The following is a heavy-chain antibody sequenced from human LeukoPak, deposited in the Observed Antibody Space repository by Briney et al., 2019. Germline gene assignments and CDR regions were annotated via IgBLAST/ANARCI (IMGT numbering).Heavy chain of an antibody. CDR1: GFTVSSNY. V-gene: IGHV3-53*01. CDR3: ARHGSSWTYNWFDP. D-gene: IGHD6-13*01. CDR2: IYSGGST. Sequence: GGSLRLSCAASGFTVSSNYMSWVRQAPGKGLEWVSVIYSGGSTYYADSVKGRFTISRDNSKNTLYLQMNSLRAEDTAVYYCARHGSSWTYNWFDPWGQGTLVTVSS. J-gene: IGHJ5*02.